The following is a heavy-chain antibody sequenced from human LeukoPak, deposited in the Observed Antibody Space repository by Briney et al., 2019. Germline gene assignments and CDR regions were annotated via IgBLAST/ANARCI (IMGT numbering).Heavy chain of an antibody. Sequence: SETLSLTCIVSGGSITSSNYLWGWIRQPPGKGPEWIGGFYHSGTIFCRRSPGSRVAISIDTSKNQFSLRLLFVTAANPVVYYCARQGVLPNKHGWYFDLWGGGTLVTVSS. CDR1: GGSITSSNYL. CDR3: ARQGVLPNKHGWYFDL. D-gene: IGHD3-10*01. J-gene: IGHJ2*01. V-gene: IGHV4-39*01. CDR2: FYHSGTI.